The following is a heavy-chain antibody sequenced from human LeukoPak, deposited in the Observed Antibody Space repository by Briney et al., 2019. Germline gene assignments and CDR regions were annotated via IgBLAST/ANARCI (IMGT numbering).Heavy chain of an antibody. V-gene: IGHV3-72*01. CDR2: TRNKPNSYST. J-gene: IGHJ5*02. Sequence: GGSLRLSCAASGFTFTDHYMDWVRQAPGKGLEWVARTRNKPNSYSTEYAASVKGRFTISRDVSKNSVYLQMNSLRAEDTAVYYCARDRSRYGVVAATLATRFDPWGQGTLVTVSS. D-gene: IGHD2-15*01. CDR3: ARDRSRYGVVAATLATRFDP. CDR1: GFTFTDHY.